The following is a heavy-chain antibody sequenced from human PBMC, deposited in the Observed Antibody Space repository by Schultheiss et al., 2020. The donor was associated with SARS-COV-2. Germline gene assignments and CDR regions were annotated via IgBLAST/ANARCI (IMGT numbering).Heavy chain of an antibody. D-gene: IGHD1-26*01. CDR1: GGSISSSSYY. J-gene: IGHJ5*02. Sequence: SETLSLTCTVSGGSISSSSYYWSWIRQPPGKGLEWIGEINHSGSTNYNPSLKSRVTISVDTSKNQFSLKLSSVTAADTAVYYCARDMRSGASNWFDPWGQGTLVTVSS. CDR3: ARDMRSGASNWFDP. V-gene: IGHV4-39*07. CDR2: INHSGST.